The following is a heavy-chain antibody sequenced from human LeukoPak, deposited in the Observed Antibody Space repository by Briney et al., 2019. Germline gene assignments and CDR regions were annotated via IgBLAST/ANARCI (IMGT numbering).Heavy chain of an antibody. V-gene: IGHV4-34*01. J-gene: IGHJ4*02. CDR3: ATGYDYGDYLPDY. Sequence: SETLSLTCAVYGGSFSGYYWSWIRQPPGKGLEWIGEINHSGSTNYNPSLKSRLTISVDTSKNQFSLKLNSVTAADTAVYYCATGYDYGDYLPDYWGQGTLVTVSS. CDR2: INHSGST. CDR1: GGSFSGYY. D-gene: IGHD4-17*01.